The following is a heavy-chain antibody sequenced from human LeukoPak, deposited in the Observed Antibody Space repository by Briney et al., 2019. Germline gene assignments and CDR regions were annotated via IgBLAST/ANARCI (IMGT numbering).Heavy chain of an antibody. D-gene: IGHD3-16*02. V-gene: IGHV3-15*01. CDR3: TTIMITFGGVISS. J-gene: IGHJ4*02. CDR1: GFTFSNAW. CDR2: IKSKTDGGTT. Sequence: PGGSLRLSCAAPGFTFSNAWMSWVRQAPGKGLEWVGRIKSKTDGGTTDYAAPVKGRFTISRDDSKNTLYLQMNSLKTEDTAVYYCTTIMITFGGVISSGGQGTLVTVSS.